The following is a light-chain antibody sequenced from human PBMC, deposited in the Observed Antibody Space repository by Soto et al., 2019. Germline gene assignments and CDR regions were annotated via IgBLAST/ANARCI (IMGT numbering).Light chain of an antibody. Sequence: ETVMTQPPGTLSVSPGESATLSCGTSQSVSSNLAWYQQKPGQAPRLLIYAASTRATGIPARFSGSGSGTEFTLTISYLRPEDSAVYFCQQYHDWVTFGGGTKVEI. CDR2: AAS. CDR3: QQYHDWVT. CDR1: QSVSSN. J-gene: IGKJ4*01. V-gene: IGKV3D-15*01.